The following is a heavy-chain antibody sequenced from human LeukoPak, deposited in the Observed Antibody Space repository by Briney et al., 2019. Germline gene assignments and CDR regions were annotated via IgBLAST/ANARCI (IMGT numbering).Heavy chain of an antibody. Sequence: GASVNVSCKASGYTFTGYYMHWVRQAPGQGLEWMGWINPNSGGTNYAQMFQGRVTMTRDTSISTAYMELSRLRSDDTAVYYCVSQRFGELFLDYWGQGTLVTVSS. CDR1: GYTFTGYY. CDR2: INPNSGGT. D-gene: IGHD3-10*01. CDR3: VSQRFGELFLDY. J-gene: IGHJ4*02. V-gene: IGHV1-2*02.